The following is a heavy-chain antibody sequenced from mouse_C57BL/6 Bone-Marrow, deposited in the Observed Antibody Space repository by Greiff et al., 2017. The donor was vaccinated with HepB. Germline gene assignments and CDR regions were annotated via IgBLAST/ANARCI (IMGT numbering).Heavy chain of an antibody. CDR3: ERFSNYERFAY. Sequence: VQLQQSGPELVKPGASVKISCKASGYSFTGYYMNWVKQSPEKSLEWIGEINPSTGGTTYNQKFKAKATLTVDKSSSTAYMQLKSLTSEDSAVYYCERFSNYERFAYWGQGTLVTVSA. J-gene: IGHJ3*01. V-gene: IGHV1-42*01. D-gene: IGHD2-5*01. CDR1: GYSFTGYY. CDR2: INPSTGGT.